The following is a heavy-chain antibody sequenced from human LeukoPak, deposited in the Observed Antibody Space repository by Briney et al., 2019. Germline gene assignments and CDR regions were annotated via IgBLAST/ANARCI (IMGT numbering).Heavy chain of an antibody. CDR3: ARGRSPPYDYVWGSYRYESYFDY. D-gene: IGHD3-16*02. J-gene: IGHJ4*02. Sequence: SETLSLTCAVYGGSFSGYYWSWIRQPPGKGLEWLGEINHSGSTNYNPSLKSRVTISVDTSKNQFSLKLSSVTAADTAVYYCARGRSPPYDYVWGSYRYESYFDYWGQGTLVTVSS. V-gene: IGHV4-34*01. CDR2: INHSGST. CDR1: GGSFSGYY.